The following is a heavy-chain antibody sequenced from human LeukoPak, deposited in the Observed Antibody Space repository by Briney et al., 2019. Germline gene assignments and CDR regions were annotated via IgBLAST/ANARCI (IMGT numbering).Heavy chain of an antibody. V-gene: IGHV3-48*02. Sequence: GRSLRLSCAASGFTFSSYSMNWVRQAPGKGLEWVSYISGRSSNIYYADSVKGRFTISRDNAKNSLYLQMNSLRDEDTAVYYCAREYHYYDGSGYYFWGQGTLVTVSS. D-gene: IGHD3-22*01. J-gene: IGHJ4*02. CDR3: AREYHYYDGSGYYF. CDR2: ISGRSSNI. CDR1: GFTFSSYS.